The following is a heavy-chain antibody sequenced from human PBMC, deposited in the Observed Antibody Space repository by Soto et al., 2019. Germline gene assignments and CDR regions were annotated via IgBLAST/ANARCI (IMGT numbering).Heavy chain of an antibody. V-gene: IGHV1-69*01. CDR2: IIPIFGTA. D-gene: IGHD5-12*01. J-gene: IGHJ4*02. CDR3: ARVGYVDIVATLFGVLDY. CDR1: GGTFSSYA. Sequence: QVQLVQSGAEVKKPGSSVKVSCKASGGTFSSYAISWVRQAPGQGLEWMGGIIPIFGTANYAQKFQGRVTLTADEATSTAYMELSSLRSEDTAVYYWARVGYVDIVATLFGVLDYWGQGTLVTVSS.